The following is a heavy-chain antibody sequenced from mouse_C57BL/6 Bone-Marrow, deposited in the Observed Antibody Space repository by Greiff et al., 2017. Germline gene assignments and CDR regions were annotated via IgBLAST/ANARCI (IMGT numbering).Heavy chain of an antibody. V-gene: IGHV1-64*01. CDR3: ARSAGSYYYAMDY. CDR2: IHPNSGST. J-gene: IGHJ4*01. Sequence: QVQLQPPGAELVKPGASVKLSCKASGYTFTSYWMHWVKQRPGQGLEWIGMIHPNSGSTNYNEKFKSKATLTVDKSSSTAYMQLSSLTSEDSAVYYCARSAGSYYYAMDYWGQGTSVTVSS. CDR1: GYTFTSYW. D-gene: IGHD4-1*01.